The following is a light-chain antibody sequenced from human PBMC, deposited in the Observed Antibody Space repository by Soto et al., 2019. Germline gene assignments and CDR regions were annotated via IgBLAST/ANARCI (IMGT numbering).Light chain of an antibody. J-gene: IGKJ3*01. CDR2: DAS. CDR3: QQRGNWPPT. V-gene: IGKV3-11*01. Sequence: EVVLTQSSATLSLSPGERATLSCRASQSVSSYLAWYQQKPGQTPRLLIYDASNRATGIPARFSGSGSGTDFTLTISSLEPEDFAVYFCQQRGNWPPTFGPGTKVDI. CDR1: QSVSSY.